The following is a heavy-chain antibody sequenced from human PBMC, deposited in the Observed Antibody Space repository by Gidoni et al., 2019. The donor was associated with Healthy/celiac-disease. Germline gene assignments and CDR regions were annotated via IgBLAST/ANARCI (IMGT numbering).Heavy chain of an antibody. D-gene: IGHD2-2*01. CDR3: ARGLLGYCSSTSCIGGMDV. CDR2: IIPIFGTA. J-gene: IGHJ6*02. V-gene: IGHV1-69*01. Sequence: QVQLVQSGAEVKQPGSSVKVSCTASGGTFSSHALSWVRQAPGQGLEWMGGIIPIFGTANYAQKFQGRVTITADESTSTAYMELSSLRSEDTAVDYCARGLLGYCSSTSCIGGMDVWGQGTTVTVSS. CDR1: GGTFSSHA.